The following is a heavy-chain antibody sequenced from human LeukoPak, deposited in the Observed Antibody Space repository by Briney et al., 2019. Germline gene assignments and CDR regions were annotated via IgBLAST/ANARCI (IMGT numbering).Heavy chain of an antibody. J-gene: IGHJ1*01. CDR2: IYYSGST. CDR1: GGSISSYY. V-gene: IGHV4-59*01. Sequence: SETLSLTCTVSGGSISSYYWSWIRQPPGKGLEWIGYIYYSGSTNYNPSLKSRVTISVDTSKNQFSLKLSSVTAADTAVYYCARGQLASAAEYFQHGGQGTLVTVSS. D-gene: IGHD6-13*01. CDR3: ARGQLASAAEYFQH.